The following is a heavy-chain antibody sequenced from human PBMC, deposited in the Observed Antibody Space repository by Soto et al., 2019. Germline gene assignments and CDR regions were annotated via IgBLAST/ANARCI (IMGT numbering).Heavy chain of an antibody. J-gene: IGHJ4*02. V-gene: IGHV1-18*01. CDR1: AYTFTNYG. CDR2: ISAYNGNI. D-gene: IGHD6-13*01. Sequence: QVQLVQSGGEVKKPGASVKVSCKASAYTFTNYGISRVRQAPGQGPEWMEWISAYNGNINYAQKFRGRVTMTTDTSTSSAHLEVRSVRSDDTAVYCCARSGSSWNLREFDTWGQGTLVTVSS. CDR3: ARSGSSWNLREFDT.